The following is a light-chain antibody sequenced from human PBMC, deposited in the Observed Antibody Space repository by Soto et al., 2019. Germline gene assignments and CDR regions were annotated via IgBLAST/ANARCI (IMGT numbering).Light chain of an antibody. Sequence: VMTQSPATLSVSPGERATLSCRSSQSVSSNLAWSQQKPGQAPRLLIYDASNMATGIPARFSGSGSGTDFTLTISSLEPEDFAVYYCQQRSNWPWTFGQGTKVDIK. CDR1: QSVSSN. V-gene: IGKV3-11*01. J-gene: IGKJ1*01. CDR2: DAS. CDR3: QQRSNWPWT.